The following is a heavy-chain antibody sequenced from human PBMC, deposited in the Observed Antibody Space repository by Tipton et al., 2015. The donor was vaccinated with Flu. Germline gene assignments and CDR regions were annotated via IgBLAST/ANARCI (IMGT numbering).Heavy chain of an antibody. D-gene: IGHD4-23*01. J-gene: IGHJ5*02. V-gene: IGHV3-21*01. Sequence: GSLRLSCTVSEFTFSDYSMNWVRQAPGKGLEWVSSISITSTYIYYADSVKGRFTISRDNAKNSLFLQMTSLRAEDTAMYYCARSLTVVNPEVDLWGQGTLVTVSS. CDR3: ARSLTVVNPEVDL. CDR2: ISITSTYI. CDR1: EFTFSDYS.